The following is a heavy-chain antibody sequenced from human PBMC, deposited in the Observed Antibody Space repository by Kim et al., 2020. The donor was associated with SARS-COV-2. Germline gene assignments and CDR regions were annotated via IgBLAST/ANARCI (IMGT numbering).Heavy chain of an antibody. V-gene: IGHV3-30*02. Sequence: RFTISRDNSKNTLYLQMNSLRAEDTAVYYCAKSEYSLVAGGQYYYYGMDVWGQGTTVTVSS. CDR3: AKSEYSLVAGGQYYYYGMDV. J-gene: IGHJ6*02. D-gene: IGHD6-6*01.